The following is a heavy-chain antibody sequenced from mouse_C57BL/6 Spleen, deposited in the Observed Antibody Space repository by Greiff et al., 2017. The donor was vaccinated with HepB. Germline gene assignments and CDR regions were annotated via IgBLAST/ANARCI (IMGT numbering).Heavy chain of an antibody. Sequence: QVQLQQPGTELVKPGASVKLSCKASGYTFTSYWMHWVKQRPGQGLEWIGNINPSNGGTNYNEKFKSKATLTVDKSSSTAYMQLSSLTSADSAVYYCARLDGYYVPMDYWGQGTSVTVSS. V-gene: IGHV1-53*01. J-gene: IGHJ4*01. CDR1: GYTFTSYW. D-gene: IGHD2-3*01. CDR2: INPSNGGT. CDR3: ARLDGYYVPMDY.